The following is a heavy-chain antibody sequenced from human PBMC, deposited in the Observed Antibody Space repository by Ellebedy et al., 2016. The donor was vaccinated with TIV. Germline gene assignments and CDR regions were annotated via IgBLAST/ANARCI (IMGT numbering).Heavy chain of an antibody. CDR3: ARYNWNDVVQDY. CDR1: GFTFSSYA. J-gene: IGHJ4*02. Sequence: GGSLRLSCTASGFTFSSYAMSWVRQAPGKGLEWVSAISDSGGSTSYADSVKGRFTISRDNAKNTLYLQMNSLRDEDTAVYYCARYNWNDVVQDYWGQGTLVTVSS. D-gene: IGHD1-1*01. V-gene: IGHV3-23*01. CDR2: ISDSGGST.